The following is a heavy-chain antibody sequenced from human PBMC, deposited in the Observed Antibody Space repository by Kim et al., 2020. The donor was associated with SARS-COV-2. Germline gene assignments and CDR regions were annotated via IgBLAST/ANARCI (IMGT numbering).Heavy chain of an antibody. V-gene: IGHV3-74*01. CDR2: INSDGSST. Sequence: GGSLRLSCAASGFTFSSYWMHWVRQAPGKGLVWVSRINSDGSSTSYADSVKGRFTISRDNAKNTLYLQMNSLRAEDTAAYYCAREPPLRITAAALGPSGVDYWGQGTLVTVSS. CDR3: AREPPLRITAAALGPSGVDY. CDR1: GFTFSSYW. D-gene: IGHD6-13*01. J-gene: IGHJ4*02.